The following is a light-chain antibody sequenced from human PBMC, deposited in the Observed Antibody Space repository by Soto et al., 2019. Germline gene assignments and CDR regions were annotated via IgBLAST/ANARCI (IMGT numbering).Light chain of an antibody. CDR1: QGISNW. V-gene: IGKV1-5*03. J-gene: IGKJ1*01. CDR3: QQYNSYSWT. Sequence: DIQMTQSPSSVSASVGDRVTITCRASQGISNWLTWYQQKPGKAPKLLIYKASTLKSGVPSRFSGSGSGTEFTLTISSLQPDDFATYYCQQYNSYSWTFGQGTKVDIK. CDR2: KAS.